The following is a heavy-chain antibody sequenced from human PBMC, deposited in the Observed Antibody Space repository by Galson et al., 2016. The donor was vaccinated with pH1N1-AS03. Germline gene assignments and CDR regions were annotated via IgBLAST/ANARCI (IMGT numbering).Heavy chain of an antibody. V-gene: IGHV1-18*01. CDR3: AREYPYVGYTDDTHFDH. Sequence: SVKVSCKASGYNSNTYSISWVRQAPGQRLEWMGWTSADNDDTKYAERLQGRVTMNIDTSTNTAHMEPRGLRSDDTAVYYCAREYPYVGYTDDTHFDHWGQGTLVTVSA. CDR2: TSADNDDT. D-gene: IGHD5-24*01. CDR1: GYNSNTYS. J-gene: IGHJ4*02.